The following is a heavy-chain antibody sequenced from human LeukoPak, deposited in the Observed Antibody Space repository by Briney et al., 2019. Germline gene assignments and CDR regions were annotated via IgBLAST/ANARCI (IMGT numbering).Heavy chain of an antibody. CDR3: ASTYDSSGYYQFDY. J-gene: IGHJ4*02. D-gene: IGHD3-22*01. CDR1: GGSFSGYY. CDR2: IYYSGST. Sequence: SETLSLTCAVYGGSFSGYYWSWIRQPPGKGLEWIGYIYYSGSTNYNPSLKSRVTISVDTSKNQFSLKLSSVTAADTAVYYCASTYDSSGYYQFDYWGQGTLVTVSS. V-gene: IGHV4-59*01.